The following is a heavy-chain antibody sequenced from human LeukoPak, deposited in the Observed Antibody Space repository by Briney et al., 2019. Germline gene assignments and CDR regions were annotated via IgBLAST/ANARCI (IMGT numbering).Heavy chain of an antibody. CDR2: ITTTGATT. V-gene: IGHV3-23*01. D-gene: IGHD3-22*01. Sequence: GGSLRLSCAASGFTFGSYGMSWVRQTPGKGLEWVAFITTTGATTSYAGSVKGRFTISRDNARDTLYMQMNSLRDEDTALYYCTIMHGYYDGSGYWVQWGQGTLVTVSS. CDR3: TIMHGYYDGSGYWVQ. J-gene: IGHJ4*02. CDR1: GFTFGSYG.